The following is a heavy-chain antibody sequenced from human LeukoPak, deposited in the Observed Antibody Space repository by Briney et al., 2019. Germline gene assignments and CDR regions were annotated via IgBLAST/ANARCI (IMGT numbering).Heavy chain of an antibody. D-gene: IGHD5-18*01. V-gene: IGHV3-21*01. CDR3: ARDPRVDTAMVLGYYYYYMDV. CDR2: ISSSRSYI. CDR1: GFTFSSYS. J-gene: IGHJ6*03. Sequence: GGSLRLSCAASGFTFSSYSMNWVRQAPGKGLEWVSSISSSRSYIYYADSVKGRFTISRDNAKNSLYLQMNSLRAEDTAVYYCARDPRVDTAMVLGYYYYYMDVWGKGTTVTVSS.